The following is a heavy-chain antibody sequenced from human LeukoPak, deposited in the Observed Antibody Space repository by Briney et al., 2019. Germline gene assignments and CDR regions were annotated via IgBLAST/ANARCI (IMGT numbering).Heavy chain of an antibody. J-gene: IGHJ4*02. CDR2: ISGSGGTT. Sequence: GGSLRLSCAASGFTFGSYAMYWVRQAPGKGLEWVSLISGSGGTTYYADSVKGRFTISRDNSKNTLYLHINSLRAEDTAVYYCAKDGRDGYGGNPFDYWGQGTLVTVSS. CDR3: AKDGRDGYGGNPFDY. D-gene: IGHD4-23*01. CDR1: GFTFGSYA. V-gene: IGHV3-23*01.